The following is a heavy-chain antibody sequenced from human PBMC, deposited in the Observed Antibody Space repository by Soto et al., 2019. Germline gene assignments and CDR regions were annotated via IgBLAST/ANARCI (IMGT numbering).Heavy chain of an antibody. CDR1: GFTLSSYS. J-gene: IGHJ4*02. V-gene: IGHV3-48*02. D-gene: IGHD5-12*01. CDR2: ISSSSVTI. Sequence: GGSLRLSCAASGFTLSSYSMNWVRQAPGKGLEWVSYISSSSVTIYYADSVKGRFTISRDNANNSLYLQMNSLRDEDTAVYYCAREMATIGPSDYWGQGTLVTVSS. CDR3: AREMATIGPSDY.